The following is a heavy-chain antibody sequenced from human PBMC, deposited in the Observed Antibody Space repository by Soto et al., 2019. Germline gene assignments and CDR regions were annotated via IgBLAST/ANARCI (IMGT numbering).Heavy chain of an antibody. D-gene: IGHD3-10*01. CDR1: GYTFSSYG. CDR2: ISAYNGNT. CDR3: ARDKGDGSGSSYGY. J-gene: IGHJ4*02. V-gene: IGHV1-18*01. Sequence: QGQLVQSGAEVKKPGAAVKVSCKASGYTFSSYGISWGRQAPGQGLEWMGWISAYNGNTNNAQKLQGRGTVTSDTSASTACMDLRSLGSDDAAIYYCARDKGDGSGSSYGYWGQGTLVTVSS.